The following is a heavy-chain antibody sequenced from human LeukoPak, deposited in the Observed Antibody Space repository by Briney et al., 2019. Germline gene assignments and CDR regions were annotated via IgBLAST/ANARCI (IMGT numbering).Heavy chain of an antibody. CDR2: INPNSGGT. D-gene: IGHD1-26*01. J-gene: IGHJ4*02. V-gene: IGHV1-2*02. CDR3: AREWQVGATGFDY. CDR1: GYTFTGYY. Sequence: GASVKVSCKASGYTFTGYYMHWVRQAPGQGLGWMGWINPNSGGTNYAQKFQGRVTMTRDTSISTAYMELSRLRFDDTAVYYCAREWQVGATGFDYWGQGTLVTVSS.